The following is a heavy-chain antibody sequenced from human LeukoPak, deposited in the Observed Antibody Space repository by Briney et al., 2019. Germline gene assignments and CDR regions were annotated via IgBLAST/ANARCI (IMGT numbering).Heavy chain of an antibody. V-gene: IGHV4-34*01. Sequence: KPSETLSLTCAVYGGSFSGYYWSWIRQPPGKGLEWIGEINHSGNTNYNPSLKSRVTISVDTSKKQFSLTVRSVTAADTAVYYCARGGGQWLRSYYFDYWGQGALVTVSS. CDR2: INHSGNT. J-gene: IGHJ4*02. D-gene: IGHD5-12*01. CDR1: GGSFSGYY. CDR3: ARGGGQWLRSYYFDY.